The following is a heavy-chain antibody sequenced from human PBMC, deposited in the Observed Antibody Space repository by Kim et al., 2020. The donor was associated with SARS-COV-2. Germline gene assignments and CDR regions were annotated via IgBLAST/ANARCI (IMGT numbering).Heavy chain of an antibody. CDR3: ARENFYHYGDVSFSHLYYYYYGMDV. CDR1: GYTFTSYG. D-gene: IGHD4-17*01. V-gene: IGHV1-18*01. CDR2: ISAYNGNT. Sequence: ASVKVSCKASGYTFTSYGISWVRQAPGQGLEWMGWISAYNGNTNYAQKLQGRVTMTTDTSTSTAYMELRSLRSDDTAVYYCARENFYHYGDVSFSHLYYYYYGMDVWGQGTTVTVSS. J-gene: IGHJ6*02.